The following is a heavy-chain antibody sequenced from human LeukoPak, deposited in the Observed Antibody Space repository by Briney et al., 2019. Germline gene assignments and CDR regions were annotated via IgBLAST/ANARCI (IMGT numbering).Heavy chain of an antibody. D-gene: IGHD6-13*01. CDR2: IWYDGSNK. Sequence: PGGSLRLSCAASGFTFSSYGMHWVRQAPGKGLEWVAVIWYDGSNKYYADSVKGRFTISRDNSKNTLYLQMNSLRAEDTAVYYCAREGSSSWYYGSTRAYNWFDPWGQGTLVTVSS. CDR3: AREGSSSWYYGSTRAYNWFDP. V-gene: IGHV3-33*01. J-gene: IGHJ5*02. CDR1: GFTFSSYG.